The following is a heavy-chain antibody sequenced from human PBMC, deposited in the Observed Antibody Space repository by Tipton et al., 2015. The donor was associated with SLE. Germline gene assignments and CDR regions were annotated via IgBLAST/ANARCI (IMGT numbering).Heavy chain of an antibody. CDR3: TRSMRGFSSGWYLDY. J-gene: IGHJ4*02. CDR2: IYYSGGT. D-gene: IGHD6-19*01. CDR1: GGSISSSSYY. V-gene: IGHV4-39*07. Sequence: TLSFTCTVSGGSISSSSYYWGWIRQPPGKGLEWIGTIYYSGGTFYNPSLKSRVTISVDTSKSQFSLKLTSVTAADTAMYYCTRSMRGFSSGWYLDYWGQGTLVTVSS.